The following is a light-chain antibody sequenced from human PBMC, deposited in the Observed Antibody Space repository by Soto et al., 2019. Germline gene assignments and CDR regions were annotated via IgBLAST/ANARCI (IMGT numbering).Light chain of an antibody. CDR3: AAWDDSLGEV. Sequence: QSVLPQPPSASRTPWQRVPISCSGSSSNIGNNDVYWYQQFPGTAPKLVVYKNNQRPSGVPDRFSGSKSGTSASLAISGLRSEDEADYYCAAWDDSLGEVFGTGTKVTVL. J-gene: IGLJ1*01. CDR1: SSNIGNND. CDR2: KNN. V-gene: IGLV1-47*01.